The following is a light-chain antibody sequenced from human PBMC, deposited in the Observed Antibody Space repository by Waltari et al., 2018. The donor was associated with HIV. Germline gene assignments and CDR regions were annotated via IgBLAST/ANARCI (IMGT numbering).Light chain of an antibody. Sequence: QSVLTQPPSASGTPGQRVTIPCSGSSSNVVPNSANCYKQRPGPAPELVIYDNIQRPLGVPDRFSGSKSGTSASLAISGLRSEDEADYYCATWDDSLSSWLFGGGTRLSVL. CDR1: SSNVVPNS. CDR2: DNI. J-gene: IGLJ3*02. CDR3: ATWDDSLSSWL. V-gene: IGLV1-47*01.